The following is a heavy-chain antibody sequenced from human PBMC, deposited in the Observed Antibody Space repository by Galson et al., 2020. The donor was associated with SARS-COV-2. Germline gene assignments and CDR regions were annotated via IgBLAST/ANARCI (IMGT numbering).Heavy chain of an antibody. J-gene: IGHJ3*02. CDR3: AKVGYGGGYAGYYDFWSGYYPSDI. CDR2: ISGSGGRT. D-gene: IGHD3-3*01. Sequence: GESLKISCAASGFTFSSYAMSWVRQAPGKGLEWVSAISGSGGRTYYADSVKGRFTISRDNSKNTLYLQMNSLRAEDTAVYYCAKVGYGGGYAGYYDFWSGYYPSDIWGQGTMVTVSS. CDR1: GFTFSSYA. V-gene: IGHV3-23*01.